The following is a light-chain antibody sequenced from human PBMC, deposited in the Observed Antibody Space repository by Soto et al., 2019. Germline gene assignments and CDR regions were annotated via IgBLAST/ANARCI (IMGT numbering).Light chain of an antibody. CDR2: GAS. Sequence: EIVMTQSPATLSVSPGERATLSCRASQSVSSNLAWYQQKPGQAPRLLMYGASTRATGIPDRFSGSGSGTEFTLTISSLQSEDFAVYYCQQHNNWPPWTFGQGTKVGIK. V-gene: IGKV3-15*01. J-gene: IGKJ1*01. CDR1: QSVSSN. CDR3: QQHNNWPPWT.